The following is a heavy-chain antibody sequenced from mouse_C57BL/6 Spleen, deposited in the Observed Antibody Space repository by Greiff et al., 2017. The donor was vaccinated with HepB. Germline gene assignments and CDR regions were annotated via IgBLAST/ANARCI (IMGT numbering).Heavy chain of an antibody. Sequence: QVQLKQPGAELVKPGASVKMSCKASGYTFTSYWITWVKQRPGQGLEWIGDIYPGSGSTNYNEKFKSKATLTVDTSSSTAYMQLSSLTSEDSAVYYCARGHYYGSSRYYFDYWGQGTTLTVSS. CDR3: ARGHYYGSSRYYFDY. CDR2: IYPGSGST. V-gene: IGHV1-55*01. CDR1: GYTFTSYW. J-gene: IGHJ2*01. D-gene: IGHD1-1*01.